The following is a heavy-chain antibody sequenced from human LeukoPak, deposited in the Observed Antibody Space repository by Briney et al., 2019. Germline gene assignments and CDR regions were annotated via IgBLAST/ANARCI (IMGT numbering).Heavy chain of an antibody. D-gene: IGHD1-14*01. CDR3: SRGPGGFDY. Sequence: SQTLSLTCAISGDSVSSNTTAWNWIRQSPSGGLEWLGRTYYRSKRYNDYALSVEARKTNNPDASKNQFSLQLNSVTPEDTAVYYCSRGPGGFDYWGQGAMVTVSS. J-gene: IGHJ4*02. CDR2: TYYRSKRYN. V-gene: IGHV6-1*01. CDR1: GDSVSSNTTA.